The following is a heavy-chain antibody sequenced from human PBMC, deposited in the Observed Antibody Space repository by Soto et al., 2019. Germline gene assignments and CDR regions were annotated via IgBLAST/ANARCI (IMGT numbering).Heavy chain of an antibody. J-gene: IGHJ4*02. Sequence: QVQLVQSGAEVKKPGASVKVSCEASGYTFTAYYIHWVRQAPGQGLEWMGGLNPDSGDTSYAQKFQGRVTMTRDTSFGPAYMELSSLRSDDTVMYYCARDPGDRTFENWGQGTLVTVSS. D-gene: IGHD2-21*02. CDR3: ARDPGDRTFEN. V-gene: IGHV1-2*05. CDR2: LNPDSGDT. CDR1: GYTFTAYY.